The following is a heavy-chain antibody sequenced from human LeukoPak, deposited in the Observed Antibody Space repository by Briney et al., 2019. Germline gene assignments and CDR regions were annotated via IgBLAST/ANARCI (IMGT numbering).Heavy chain of an antibody. CDR1: GGSISGHY. J-gene: IGHJ6*02. CDR3: ARGPRGGNSYHFGMDV. V-gene: IGHV4-4*07. CDR2: IYSGWST. D-gene: IGHD2-15*01. Sequence: PSETLSLTCTVSGGSISGHYWSWIRQSAGKGLEWIGRIYSGWSTDYDPSLKSRVTMSVDTSKNQFSVKLSSVTAADTAVYYCARGPRGGNSYHFGMDVWGQGTTVTVSS.